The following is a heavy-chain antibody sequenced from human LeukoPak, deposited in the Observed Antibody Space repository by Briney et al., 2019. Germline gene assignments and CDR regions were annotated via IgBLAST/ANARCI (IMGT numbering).Heavy chain of an antibody. CDR3: ARASRGNWFDP. J-gene: IGHJ5*02. CDR1: GFTFSYYW. D-gene: IGHD3-10*01. Sequence: GGSLRLSCAASGFTFSYYWMHWVRQAPGKGLVWVSRISGDGSSTNYADSVKGRFTISRDNAKNTLYLQMNSLRAEDTAVYYCARASRGNWFDPWGQGTLVTVSS. V-gene: IGHV3-74*01. CDR2: ISGDGSST.